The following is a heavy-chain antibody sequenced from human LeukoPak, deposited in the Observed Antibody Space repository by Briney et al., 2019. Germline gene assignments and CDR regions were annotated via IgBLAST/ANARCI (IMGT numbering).Heavy chain of an antibody. CDR2: ISCYNGNT. J-gene: IGHJ6*02. CDR3: ARDIVRYFDWLYYYYYGMDV. Sequence: GASVKVSCKASGYIFNKYGVSWVRQAPGQGLEWLAWISCYNGNTNYAQKLQGRVTMTTDTSTSTAYMELRSLRSDDTAVYYCARDIVRYFDWLYYYYYGMDVWGQGTTVTVSS. D-gene: IGHD3-9*01. CDR1: GYIFNKYG. V-gene: IGHV1-18*01.